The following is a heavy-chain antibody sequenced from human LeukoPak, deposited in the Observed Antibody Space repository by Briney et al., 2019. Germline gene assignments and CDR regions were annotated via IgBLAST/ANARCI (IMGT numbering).Heavy chain of an antibody. CDR2: IIPIFGTA. D-gene: IGHD5-18*01. J-gene: IGHJ6*02. Sequence: SVKVSCKASGGTFSSYAISWVRQAPGQGLEWMGGIIPIFGTANYAQKFQGRVTITADESTSTAYMELSSLRSEDTAVYYCARVPSYSYYRYYYYGMDVWGQGTTVIVSS. CDR1: GGTFSSYA. CDR3: ARVPSYSYYRYYYYGMDV. V-gene: IGHV1-69*13.